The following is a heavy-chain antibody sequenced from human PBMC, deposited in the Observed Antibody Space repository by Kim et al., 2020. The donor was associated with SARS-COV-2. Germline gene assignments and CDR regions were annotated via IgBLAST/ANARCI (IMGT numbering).Heavy chain of an antibody. V-gene: IGHV3-13*04. CDR1: GFTFSSYD. CDR2: IGTAGDT. D-gene: IGHD6-13*01. J-gene: IGHJ5*02. CDR3: ARGGGSSWYGSRGWFDP. Sequence: GGSLRLSCAASGFTFSSYDMHWVRQATGKGLEWVSAIGTAGDTYYPGSVKGRFTISRENAKNSLYLQMNSLRAGDTAVYYCARGGGSSWYGSRGWFDPWGQGTLVTVSS.